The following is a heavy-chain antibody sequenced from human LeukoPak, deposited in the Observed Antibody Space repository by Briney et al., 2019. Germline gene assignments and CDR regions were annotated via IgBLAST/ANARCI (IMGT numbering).Heavy chain of an antibody. V-gene: IGHV3-23*01. CDR2: ISGDGGET. D-gene: IGHD2-2*01. CDR1: GFTFNVHG. CDR3: AKRSREGNTRDFGY. Sequence: GGSLRLSCAASGFTFNVHGMSWVRQAPGKGLEWVSFISGDGGETYYADSVKGRFTGSRDNSENTVYLQMNSLRAADTALSNCAKRSREGNTRDFGYWGQGTLVTVSS. J-gene: IGHJ4*02.